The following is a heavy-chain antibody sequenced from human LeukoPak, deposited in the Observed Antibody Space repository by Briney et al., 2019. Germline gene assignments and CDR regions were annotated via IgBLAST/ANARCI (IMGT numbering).Heavy chain of an antibody. V-gene: IGHV4-34*01. CDR2: INHSGST. D-gene: IGHD6-13*01. CDR1: GGSFSGYY. J-gene: IGHJ2*01. Sequence: SETLSLTCAVYGGSFSGYYWSWIRQPPGKGLEWMGEINHSGSTNFKPSLKSRVTMSVDTSKNQFSLKLSSVTAADTAVYYCARVSSSWYQDWYFDLWGRGTLVTVSS. CDR3: ARVSSSWYQDWYFDL.